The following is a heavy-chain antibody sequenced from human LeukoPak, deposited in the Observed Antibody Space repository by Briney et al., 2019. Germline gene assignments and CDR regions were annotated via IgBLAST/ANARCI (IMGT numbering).Heavy chain of an antibody. CDR3: ASGSYCSGGSCYGAGDYYYGMDV. J-gene: IGHJ6*02. CDR2: IYPGDSDT. V-gene: IGHV5-51*01. Sequence: GASLQISCKGSGYSFTSYWIGWVRQLPGKGLEWMGIIYPGDSDTRYSPSFQGQVTISADKSISTAYLQWSSLKASDTAMYYCASGSYCSGGSCYGAGDYYYGMDVWGQGTTVTVSS. D-gene: IGHD2-15*01. CDR1: GYSFTSYW.